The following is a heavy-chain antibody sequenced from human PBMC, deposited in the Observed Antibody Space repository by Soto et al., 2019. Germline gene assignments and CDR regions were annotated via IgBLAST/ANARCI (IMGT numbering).Heavy chain of an antibody. CDR2: VSYDGNHK. Sequence: QVQLVESGGGVIQPGTSLSLSCGSSGFTFRSFGMYWVRQAPGKGLEWVAVVSYDGNHKYYADSVKGRFTVSRDNAKNMLYLQMNGLRGEDTAVYYCAKDVGQQLVLNYGMDGWGQGTTVTVSS. J-gene: IGHJ6*02. D-gene: IGHD6-13*01. V-gene: IGHV3-30*18. CDR1: GFTFRSFG. CDR3: AKDVGQQLVLNYGMDG.